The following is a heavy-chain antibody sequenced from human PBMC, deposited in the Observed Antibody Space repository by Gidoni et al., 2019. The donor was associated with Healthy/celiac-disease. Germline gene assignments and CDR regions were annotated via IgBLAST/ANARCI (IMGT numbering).Heavy chain of an antibody. J-gene: IGHJ4*02. CDR2: ISYDGSNK. CDR3: AKSVGATNGAYFDY. CDR1: SSYG. Sequence: SSYGMHWVRQAPGKGLEWVAVISYDGSNKYYADSVKGRSTISRDNSKNTLYLQMNSLRAEDTAVYYCAKSVGATNGAYFDYWGQGTLVTVSS. V-gene: IGHV3-30*18. D-gene: IGHD1-26*01.